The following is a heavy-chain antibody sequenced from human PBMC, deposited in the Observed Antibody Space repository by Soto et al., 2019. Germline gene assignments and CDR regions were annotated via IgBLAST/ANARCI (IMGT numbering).Heavy chain of an antibody. CDR2: ISGNSGTT. D-gene: IGHD3-3*01. CDR3: AKGRAITVFGVITPFDS. J-gene: IGHJ4*02. V-gene: IGHV3-23*01. CDR1: GFNFSNYA. Sequence: EVQLLESGGDFKQPGGSLRLSCEGSGFNFSNYALNWVRQAPGKRLEWVSVISGNSGTTYYAASVKGRFTISRDNSKKTLYLQMNSLSAADTAVYYCAKGRAITVFGVITPFDSWGQGTLVTVSS.